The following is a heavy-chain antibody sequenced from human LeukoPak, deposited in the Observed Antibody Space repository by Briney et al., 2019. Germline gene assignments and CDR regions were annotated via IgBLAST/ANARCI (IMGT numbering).Heavy chain of an antibody. CDR2: IIHIFGTA. CDR3: ARGGYSYGYSFDY. J-gene: IGHJ4*02. V-gene: IGHV1-69*05. CDR1: GGTFSSYA. D-gene: IGHD5-18*01. Sequence: SVKVSCKASGGTFSSYAISWVRQAPGQGLEWMGRIIHIFGTANYAQKFQGRVTITTDESTSTAYMELSSLRSEDTAVYYCARGGYSYGYSFDYWGQGTLVTVSS.